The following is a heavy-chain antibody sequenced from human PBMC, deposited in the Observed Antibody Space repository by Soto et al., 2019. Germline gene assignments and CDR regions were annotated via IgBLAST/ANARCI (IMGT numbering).Heavy chain of an antibody. J-gene: IGHJ6*02. CDR3: ARASYTAKVDYYYYYGMDV. Sequence: GASVKVSCKASGGTFSSYAISWVRQAPGQGLEWMEGIIPIFGTANYAQKFQGRVTITADESTSTAYMELSSLRSEDTAVYYCARASYTAKVDYYYYYGMDVWGQGTTVTVSS. CDR2: IIPIFGTA. V-gene: IGHV1-69*13. CDR1: GGTFSSYA. D-gene: IGHD5-18*01.